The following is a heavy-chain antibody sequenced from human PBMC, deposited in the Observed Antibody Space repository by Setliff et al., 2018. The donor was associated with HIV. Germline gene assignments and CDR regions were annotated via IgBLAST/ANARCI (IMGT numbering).Heavy chain of an antibody. V-gene: IGHV4-34*01. Sequence: SETLSLTCTVSGGPISSYYWSWIRQPPGKGLEWIGEINHSGSTNYNPSLKSRVTISVDTSKNQFSLRLSSVIAADTAVYYCAKSSNRGRFDYWGQGALVTVSS. CDR1: GGPISSYY. D-gene: IGHD3-16*02. CDR3: AKSSNRGRFDY. J-gene: IGHJ4*02. CDR2: INHSGST.